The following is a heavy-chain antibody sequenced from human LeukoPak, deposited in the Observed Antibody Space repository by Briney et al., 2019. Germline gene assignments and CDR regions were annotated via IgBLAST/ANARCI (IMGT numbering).Heavy chain of an antibody. Sequence: ASLKVSCKASGYTFTNYYIHWVRQAPGQGLEWMGIINSSGGSTTYAQKFQGRVTMTRDMSTSIVYMELSSLRSEDTAVYYCARGRHYYDSSDYYYEGDAFDIWGQGTMVTVSS. D-gene: IGHD3-22*01. J-gene: IGHJ3*02. CDR2: INSSGGST. CDR3: ARGRHYYDSSDYYYEGDAFDI. CDR1: GYTFTNYY. V-gene: IGHV1-46*01.